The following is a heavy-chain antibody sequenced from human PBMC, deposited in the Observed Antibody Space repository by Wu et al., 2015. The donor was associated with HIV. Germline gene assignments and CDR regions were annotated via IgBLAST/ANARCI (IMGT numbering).Heavy chain of an antibody. V-gene: IGHV1-2*02. D-gene: IGHD3-16*01. Sequence: QVQMVQSEAEVKKPGASVTVSCKASRDIVSDYGVHWVRQAPGQGLEWMGWINPNSGGTNYAQKFQGRVTMTRDTSISTAYMELSRLRSDDTAVYYCARDLGELGWFDPGAREPWSPSPQ. CDR2: INPNSGGT. CDR3: ARDLGELGWFDP. CDR1: RDIVSDYG. J-gene: IGHJ5*02.